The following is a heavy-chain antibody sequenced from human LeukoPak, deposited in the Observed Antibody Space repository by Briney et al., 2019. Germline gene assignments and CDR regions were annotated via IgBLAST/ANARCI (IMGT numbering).Heavy chain of an antibody. CDR1: GYRFTSFW. CDR3: ARHPDCTRTSCYVDYYGMDV. V-gene: IGHV5-51*01. CDR2: INPGDSDT. Sequence: GESLKISCKGSGYRFTSFWIGWVREMPGKGLEWMGIINPGDSDTRYSPSFQGQVTISADKSISTAYLQWSSLKASDTAMYYCARHPDCTRTSCYVDYYGMDVWGQGTTVTVSS. J-gene: IGHJ6*02. D-gene: IGHD2-2*01.